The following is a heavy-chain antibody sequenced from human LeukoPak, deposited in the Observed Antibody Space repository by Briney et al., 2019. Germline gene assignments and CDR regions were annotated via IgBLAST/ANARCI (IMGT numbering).Heavy chain of an antibody. CDR2: IIPTFGTA. Sequence: ASVKVSCKASGGTFSSYAISWVRQAPGQGLEWMGGIIPTFGTANYAQKFQGRVTITTVESTSTAYMELSSLRSEDTAVYYCARVGSHYYYYMDVWGKGTTVTVSS. CDR3: ARVGSHYYYYMDV. CDR1: GGTFSSYA. D-gene: IGHD1-26*01. V-gene: IGHV1-69*05. J-gene: IGHJ6*03.